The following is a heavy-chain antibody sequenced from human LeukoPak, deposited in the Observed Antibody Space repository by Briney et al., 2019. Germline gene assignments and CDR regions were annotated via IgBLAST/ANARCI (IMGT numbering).Heavy chain of an antibody. CDR3: ARFCNYYDSSGYYYGFDP. J-gene: IGHJ5*02. V-gene: IGHV4-39*01. Sequence: SETLSLTCTVSGGSISSSSYYWGWIRQPPGKGLEWIGSIYYSGSTYYNPSLKSRVTISVDTSKNQFSLKLSSVTAADTAVYYCARFCNYYDSSGYYYGFDPWGQGTLVTVSS. D-gene: IGHD3-22*01. CDR1: GGSISSSSYY. CDR2: IYYSGST.